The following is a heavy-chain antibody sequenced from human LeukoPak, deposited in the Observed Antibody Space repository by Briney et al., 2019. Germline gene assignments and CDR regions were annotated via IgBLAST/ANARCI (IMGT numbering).Heavy chain of an antibody. Sequence: SETLSLTCAVYGGSFSGYYWSWIRQPPGKGLEWIGEINHSGSTNYNPSLKSRVTISVDTSKNQFSLKLSSVTAADTSVYYCATGIVLVPAAKEYFDLWGRGTLVTVSS. CDR1: GGSFSGYY. J-gene: IGHJ2*01. CDR3: ATGIVLVPAAKEYFDL. D-gene: IGHD2-2*01. CDR2: INHSGST. V-gene: IGHV4-34*01.